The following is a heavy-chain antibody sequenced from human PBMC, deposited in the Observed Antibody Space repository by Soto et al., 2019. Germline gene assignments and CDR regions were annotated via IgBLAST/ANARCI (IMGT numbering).Heavy chain of an antibody. CDR3: AKASYYYGMDV. CDR2: ISYDGSNK. V-gene: IGHV3-30*18. Sequence: QVQLVESGGGVVQPGRSLRLSCRASGFTFSSYGMHWVRQAPGKGLEWVAVISYDGSNKYYADSVKGRFTISRVNSKNTLYLQMNRLRAEDTAVYYCAKASYYYGMDVWGQGTTVTVSS. CDR1: GFTFSSYG. J-gene: IGHJ6*02.